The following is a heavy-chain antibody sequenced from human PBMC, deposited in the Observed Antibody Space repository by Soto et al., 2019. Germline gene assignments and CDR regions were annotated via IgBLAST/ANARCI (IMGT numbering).Heavy chain of an antibody. V-gene: IGHV1-24*01. J-gene: IGHJ5*02. CDR3: ARDFFIVVVPAARGNWFDP. D-gene: IGHD2-2*01. CDR2: FDPEDGET. CDR1: GYTLTELS. Sequence: ASVKVSCKVSGYTLTELSMRWVRQAPGKGLEWMGGFDPEDGETIYAQKFQGRVTMTEDTSTDTAYMELSSLRSEDTAVYYCARDFFIVVVPAARGNWFDPWGQGTRVTVSS.